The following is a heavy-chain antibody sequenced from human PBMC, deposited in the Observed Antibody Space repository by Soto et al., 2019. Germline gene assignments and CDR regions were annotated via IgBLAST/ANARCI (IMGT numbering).Heavy chain of an antibody. V-gene: IGHV1-69*13. CDR3: ARALYCSGGSCYGRLLGFDP. CDR1: GGTFSSYA. CDR2: IIPIFGTA. J-gene: IGHJ5*02. D-gene: IGHD2-15*01. Sequence: ASVKVSCKASGGTFSSYAISWVRQAPGQGLEWMGGIIPIFGTANYAQKFQGRVTITADESTSTAYMELSSLRSEDTAVYYCARALYCSGGSCYGRLLGFDPWGQGTLVTVSS.